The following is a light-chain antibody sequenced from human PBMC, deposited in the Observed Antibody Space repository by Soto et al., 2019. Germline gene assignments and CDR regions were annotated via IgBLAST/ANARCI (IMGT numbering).Light chain of an antibody. CDR1: SSDVGGYNY. J-gene: IGLJ1*01. CDR3: SPYAGSNNFV. V-gene: IGLV2-8*01. Sequence: QSVLTQPPSASGSPGQSVTISCSGTSSDVGGYNYVSWHQQHPGKAPKLMIYEVSKRPSGVPDRFSGSKSGNTASLIFSGLQAEDEADYYCSPYAGSNNFVFGTGTQLTVL. CDR2: EVS.